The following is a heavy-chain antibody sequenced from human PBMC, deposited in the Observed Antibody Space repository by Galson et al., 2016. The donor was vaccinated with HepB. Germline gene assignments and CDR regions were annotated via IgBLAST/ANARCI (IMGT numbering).Heavy chain of an antibody. J-gene: IGHJ6*01. CDR3: ARDWGPSKPCMDV. CDR2: ISSSSSYI. Sequence: SLRLSCAASGFTFSSYSMNWVRQAPGKGLEWVSSISSSSSYIYYADSVKGRFTISRDNAKNSLYLQMNSLSAEDTAVYYCARDWGPSKPCMDVWGQGPTGTV. D-gene: IGHD3-16*01. V-gene: IGHV3-21*01. CDR1: GFTFSSYS.